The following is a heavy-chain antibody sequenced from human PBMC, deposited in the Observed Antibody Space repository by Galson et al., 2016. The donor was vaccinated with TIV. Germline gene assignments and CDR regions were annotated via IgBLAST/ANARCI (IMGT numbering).Heavy chain of an antibody. J-gene: IGHJ4*02. V-gene: IGHV3-74*01. CDR3: ARDLAGRDDY. CDR2: TDENGGLT. D-gene: IGHD6-19*01. Sequence: SLRLSCAASGFAFSNYWFHWVRQVPGQGLVWVSRTDENGGLTNYADSVKGRFTISRDNAKNKLFLQMHSLRVEDTGVYYFARDLAGRDDYWGQGTLVTVSS. CDR1: GFAFSNYW.